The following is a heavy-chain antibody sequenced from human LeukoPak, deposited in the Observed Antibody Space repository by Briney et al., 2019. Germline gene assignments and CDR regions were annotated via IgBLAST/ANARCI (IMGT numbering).Heavy chain of an antibody. Sequence: GGSLRLSCAASGFTFSSYWMSWVRQAPGKGLEWVANIKQDGSEKYYVDSVKGRFTISRDNAKNSLYLQMNSLRAEDTAVYYCAREALYSSSWYFGFDPWGQGTLVTVSS. J-gene: IGHJ5*02. CDR2: IKQDGSEK. D-gene: IGHD6-13*01. CDR3: AREALYSSSWYFGFDP. CDR1: GFTFSSYW. V-gene: IGHV3-7*01.